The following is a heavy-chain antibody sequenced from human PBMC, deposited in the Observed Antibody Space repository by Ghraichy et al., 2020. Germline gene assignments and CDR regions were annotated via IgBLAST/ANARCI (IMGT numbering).Heavy chain of an antibody. D-gene: IGHD2-2*01. V-gene: IGHV1-69*13. J-gene: IGHJ6*02. CDR3: ARDGSGVIVVVPHAEHYGMEL. CDR1: GGTFSSYA. CDR2: IIPIFGTA. Sequence: SVKVSCKASGGTFSSYAISWVRQAPGQGLEWMGVIIPIFGTANYAQKFQGRVTITADVSTSTAYMELSSLRSEDTAVYSCARDGSGVIVVVPHAEHYGMELWRQVTTFTVSS.